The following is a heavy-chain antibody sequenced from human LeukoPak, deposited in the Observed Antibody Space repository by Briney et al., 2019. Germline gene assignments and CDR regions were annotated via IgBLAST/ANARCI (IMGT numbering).Heavy chain of an antibody. V-gene: IGHV3-7*01. Sequence: GGSLRLSCVASGFTFTSFYMSWVRQAPGKGLEWVAQINQDGTGQFYVDSVRGRFTISRDNAKTSVHLQMDSLSAEDTGVYYCAREQWRQLDYWGQGTLVTVSS. J-gene: IGHJ4*02. CDR2: INQDGTGQ. D-gene: IGHD6-19*01. CDR1: GFTFTSFY. CDR3: AREQWRQLDY.